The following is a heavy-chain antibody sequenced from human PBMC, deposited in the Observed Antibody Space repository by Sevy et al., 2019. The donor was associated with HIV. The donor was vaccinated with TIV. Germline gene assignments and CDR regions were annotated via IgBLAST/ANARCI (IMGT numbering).Heavy chain of an antibody. CDR3: VKESTAHRKIRFCFGDNCFYNWFDI. D-gene: IGHD1-1*01. Sequence: GGSLRLSCTASEFTFSDYAMHWVRQTPGKGLEWVAIVSDDGIKDDYADSVKGRFAISRGNSRNTLYLQMNSLTPDDTAVYFCVKESTAHRKIRFCFGDNCFYNWFDIWGQGVLVTVSS. CDR1: EFTFSDYA. J-gene: IGHJ5*02. V-gene: IGHV3-30*09. CDR2: VSDDGIKD.